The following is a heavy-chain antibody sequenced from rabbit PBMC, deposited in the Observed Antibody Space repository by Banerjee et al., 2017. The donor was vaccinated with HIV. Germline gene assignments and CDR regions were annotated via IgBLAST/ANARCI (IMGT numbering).Heavy chain of an antibody. CDR3: ARVTGSVWGVGFGL. Sequence: QEQLEESGGDLVKPEGSLTLTCTASGFSFSNKYVMCWVRQAPGKGLEWIACINTSSGNTVYATWAKGRFTISRTSSTTVALQMTSLTAADTATYFCARVTGSVWGVGFGLWGPGTLVTVS. V-gene: IGHV1S45*01. CDR1: GFSFSNKYV. J-gene: IGHJ4*01. CDR2: INTSSGNT. D-gene: IGHD4-1*01.